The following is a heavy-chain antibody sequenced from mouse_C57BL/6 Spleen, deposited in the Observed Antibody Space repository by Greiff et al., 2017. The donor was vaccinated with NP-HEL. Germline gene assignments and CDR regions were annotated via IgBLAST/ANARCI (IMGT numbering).Heavy chain of an antibody. CDR2: ISSGGSYT. CDR3: ARHGGDDGYLFDY. D-gene: IGHD2-3*01. V-gene: IGHV5-6*01. Sequence: EVQLVESGGDLVKPGGSLKLSCAASGFTFSSYGMSWVRQTPDKRLEWVATISSGGSYTYYPDSVKGRFTISRDNAKNTLYLQMSSLKSEDTAMYYCARHGGDDGYLFDYWGQGTTLTVSS. CDR1: GFTFSSYG. J-gene: IGHJ2*01.